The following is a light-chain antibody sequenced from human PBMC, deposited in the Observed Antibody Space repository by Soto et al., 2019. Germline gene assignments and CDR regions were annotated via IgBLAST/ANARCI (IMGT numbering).Light chain of an antibody. CDR1: SRDVGGYNY. CDR3: SSYASTNSWV. Sequence: QSALTQSATVSGSPGQSITISCTGTSRDVGGYNYVSWYQQHPGKAPKLIIYDVSNRPSGVSTRFSGSKSGNTASLTSSGLLAEDEADYSCSSYASTNSWVFGGGTQLTVL. CDR2: DVS. J-gene: IGLJ3*02. V-gene: IGLV2-14*01.